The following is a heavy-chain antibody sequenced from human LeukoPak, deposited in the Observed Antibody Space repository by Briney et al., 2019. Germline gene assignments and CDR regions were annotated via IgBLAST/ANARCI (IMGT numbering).Heavy chain of an antibody. V-gene: IGHV3-23*01. CDR2: ISGSGGST. D-gene: IGHD6-25*01. CDR1: GFTFSDYY. CDR3: ARQRQEQRPFDY. J-gene: IGHJ4*02. Sequence: GGSLRLSCAASGFTFSDYYMSWIRQAPGKGLEWVSAISGSGGSTYYADSVKGRFTISRDNSKNTLYLQMNSLRAEDTAVYYCARQRQEQRPFDYWGQGTLVTVSS.